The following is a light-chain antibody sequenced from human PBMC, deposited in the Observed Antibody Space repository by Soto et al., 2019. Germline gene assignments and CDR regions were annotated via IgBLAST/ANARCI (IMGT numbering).Light chain of an antibody. CDR1: SSDVVGYDF. CDR3: SSYASSSTLYV. Sequence: SAMTQPASVSASPGQSITISCTGTSSDVVGYDFVSWYQHHPVIAHTPLISEVSYRTSGVSIRFSGSKSGNTASLTISGLQAEDQADYYCSSYASSSTLYVFGTGTKVTVL. CDR2: EVS. J-gene: IGLJ1*01. V-gene: IGLV2-14*01.